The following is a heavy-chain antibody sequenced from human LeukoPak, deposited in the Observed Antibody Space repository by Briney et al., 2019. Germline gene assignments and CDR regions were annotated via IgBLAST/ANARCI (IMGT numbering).Heavy chain of an antibody. D-gene: IGHD3-22*01. V-gene: IGHV4-59*01. CDR1: GGSISSYY. J-gene: IGHJ4*02. CDR2: IYYSGST. CDR3: ARGREYYDSSGYSS. Sequence: PSETLSLTCTVSGGSISSYYWSWIRQTPGKGLEWIGYIYYSGSTNYNPSLKSRVTISVDTSKNQFSLKLSSVTAADTAVYYCARGREYYDSSGYSSWGQGTLVTVSS.